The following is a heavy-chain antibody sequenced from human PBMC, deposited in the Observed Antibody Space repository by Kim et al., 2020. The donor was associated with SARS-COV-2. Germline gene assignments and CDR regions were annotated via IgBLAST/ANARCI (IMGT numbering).Heavy chain of an antibody. CDR3: ARDREEFGVVIGAFDI. J-gene: IGHJ3*02. CDR2: IYYSGST. CDR1: GGSISSYY. Sequence: SETLSLTCTVSGGSISSYYWSWIRQPPGKGLEWIGYIYYSGSTNYNPSLKSRVTISVDTSKNQFSLKLSSVTAADTAVYYCARDREEFGVVIGAFDIWGQGTMVTVSS. V-gene: IGHV4-59*01. D-gene: IGHD3-3*01.